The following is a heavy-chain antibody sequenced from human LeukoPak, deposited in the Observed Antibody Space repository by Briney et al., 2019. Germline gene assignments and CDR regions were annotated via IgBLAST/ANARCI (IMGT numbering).Heavy chain of an antibody. CDR1: GFTFSSYG. CDR2: IWYDGSNK. D-gene: IGHD6-13*01. V-gene: IGHV3-33*01. Sequence: GRSLRLSCAASGFTFSSYGMHWVRQAPGKGLEWVAVIWYDGSNKYYADSVKGRCTISRDNSKNTLYLQMNSLRAEDTAVYYCARDVGSSWGYYYYGMDVWGQGTTVTVSS. J-gene: IGHJ6*02. CDR3: ARDVGSSWGYYYYGMDV.